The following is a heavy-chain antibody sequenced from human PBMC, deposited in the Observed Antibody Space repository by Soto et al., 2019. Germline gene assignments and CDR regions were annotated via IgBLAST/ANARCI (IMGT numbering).Heavy chain of an antibody. D-gene: IGHD3-22*01. CDR3: ARTYDSSAYYYRAYFDL. CDR1: GFTFSSYA. CDR2: ISFDGSNK. V-gene: IGHV3-30-3*01. Sequence: QVQLVESGGGVVQPGRSLRLSCAASGFTFSSYAIHWVRQAPGKGLEWVAVISFDGSNKYYADSVKGRFTMSRDNSKNTVHMQMNSLRAEDTAVYYCARTYDSSAYYYRAYFDLWGRGTLVTVSS. J-gene: IGHJ2*01.